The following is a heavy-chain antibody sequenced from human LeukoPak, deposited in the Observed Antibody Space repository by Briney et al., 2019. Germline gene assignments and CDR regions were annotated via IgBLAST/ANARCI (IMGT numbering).Heavy chain of an antibody. CDR2: IYHSGST. CDR3: ARASTPRVYYYYYMDV. Sequence: SETLSLTCAVSGGSISSSNWWSWVRQPPGKGLEWIGEIYHSGSTNYNPSLKSRVTISVDKSKNQFSLKLTSLTAADTAVYYCARASTPRVYYYYYMDVWGKGTTVTVSS. J-gene: IGHJ6*03. V-gene: IGHV4-4*02. D-gene: IGHD5/OR15-5a*01. CDR1: GGSISSSNW.